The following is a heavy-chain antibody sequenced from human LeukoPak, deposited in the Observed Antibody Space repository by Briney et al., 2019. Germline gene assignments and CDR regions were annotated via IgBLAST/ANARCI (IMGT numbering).Heavy chain of an antibody. CDR2: TYYRPKWYS. J-gene: IGHJ5*01. CDR3: ARTSGWFDY. Sequence: SQTLSLTCAISGDSVSSNSAAWNWIRQSPSRGLEWLGRTYYRPKWYSEYALSLRGRLTIKPDTSKNQFSLQLNSVTPEDTAVYYCARTSGWFDYWGQGTPVTVSS. V-gene: IGHV6-1*01. CDR1: GDSVSSNSAA. D-gene: IGHD6-19*01.